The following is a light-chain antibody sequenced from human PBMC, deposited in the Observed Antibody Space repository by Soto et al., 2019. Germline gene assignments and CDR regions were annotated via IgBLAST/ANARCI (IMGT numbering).Light chain of an antibody. CDR3: QKYNSAPNT. CDR1: RDISSS. J-gene: IGKJ2*01. CDR2: AAS. V-gene: IGKV1-27*01. Sequence: DVQMTQSPSSLSASVGDRVTITCRASRDISSSLAWYQQKPGKVPKLLIYAASTLHAGVQSRFSGSGSGTSVTLTINSLQPEDVATYYCQKYNSAPNTFGRGTRLEIK.